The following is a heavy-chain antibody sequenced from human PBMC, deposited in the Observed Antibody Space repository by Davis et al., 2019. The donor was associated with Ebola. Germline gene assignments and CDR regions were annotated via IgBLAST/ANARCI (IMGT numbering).Heavy chain of an antibody. CDR2: ISSSRSTT. Sequence: PGGSLRLSCAASGFSFSSHWMNWVRQAPGKGLEWVSHISSSRSTTKYADSVKGRFTISRDNVKNSLYLQMNSLRDEDTAVYYCARGVDYAFDIWGQGTMVTVSS. CDR1: GFSFSSHW. D-gene: IGHD2-21*02. CDR3: ARGVDYAFDI. V-gene: IGHV3-48*02. J-gene: IGHJ3*02.